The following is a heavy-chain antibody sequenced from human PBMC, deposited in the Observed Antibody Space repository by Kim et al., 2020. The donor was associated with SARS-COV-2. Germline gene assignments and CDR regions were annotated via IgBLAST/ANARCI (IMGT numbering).Heavy chain of an antibody. Sequence: NPSLMGRPNISTDTSKRQFSLTLTSVTAADTAVYYCARGVGYDYEADAFDIWGQGTMVTVSS. J-gene: IGHJ3*02. D-gene: IGHD5-12*01. V-gene: IGHV4-31*02. CDR3: ARGVGYDYEADAFDI.